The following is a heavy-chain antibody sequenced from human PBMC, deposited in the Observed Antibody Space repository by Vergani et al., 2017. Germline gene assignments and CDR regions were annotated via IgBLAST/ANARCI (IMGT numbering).Heavy chain of an antibody. D-gene: IGHD6-19*01. CDR3: ARVRYSSGPAPDY. Sequence: QLQLQESGPGLVKPSETLSLTCTVSGGSISSSSYYWGWIRQPPGKGLEWIGRIYYSGSTYYNPSLKSRVTISVDTSKNQFSLKLSSVTAADTAVYYCARVRYSSGPAPDYWGQGTLVTVSS. CDR2: IYYSGST. J-gene: IGHJ4*02. V-gene: IGHV4-39*07. CDR1: GGSISSSSYY.